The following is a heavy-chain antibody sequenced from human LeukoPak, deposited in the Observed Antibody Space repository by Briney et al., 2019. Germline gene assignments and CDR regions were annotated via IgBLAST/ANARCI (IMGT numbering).Heavy chain of an antibody. V-gene: IGHV3-30*18. CDR1: GFTFSSYG. CDR3: AKDGNWNYVKDYFDY. CDR2: ISYDGSNK. Sequence: PGGSLRLSCAASGFTFSSYGMHWVRQAPGKGLEWVAVISYDGSNKYYADSVKGRFTISRDNSKNTLYLQMNSLRAEDTAVYYCAKDGNWNYVKDYFDYWGQGTLVTVSS. D-gene: IGHD1-7*01. J-gene: IGHJ4*02.